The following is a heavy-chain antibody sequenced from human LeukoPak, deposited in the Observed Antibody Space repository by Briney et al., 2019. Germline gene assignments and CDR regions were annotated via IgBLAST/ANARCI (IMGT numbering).Heavy chain of an antibody. CDR3: ARGPASGYFDYYMDV. Sequence: ASVKVSCKASGYTFTSYGISWVRQAPGQGLEWMGWINTISGGTNYAQKFQGRVTMTRDTSNSTAYMELSRLRSDDTAVYYCARGPASGYFDYYMDVWGKGTTVTVSS. V-gene: IGHV1-2*02. D-gene: IGHD3-3*01. CDR1: GYTFTSYG. CDR2: INTISGGT. J-gene: IGHJ6*03.